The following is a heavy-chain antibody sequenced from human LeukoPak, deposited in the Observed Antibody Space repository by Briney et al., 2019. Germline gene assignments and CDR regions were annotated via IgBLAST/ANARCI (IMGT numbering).Heavy chain of an antibody. J-gene: IGHJ4*02. Sequence: GGSLRLSCAASGFTFRSYSMNRVRQAPGKGLEWVSYISSSGSTIYYADSVKGRFTISRDNAKNSLYLQMNSLRADDTAVYYCARGNIVGASLFDYWGQGNLVTVSS. D-gene: IGHD1-26*01. V-gene: IGHV3-48*01. CDR3: ARGNIVGASLFDY. CDR1: GFTFRSYS. CDR2: ISSSGSTI.